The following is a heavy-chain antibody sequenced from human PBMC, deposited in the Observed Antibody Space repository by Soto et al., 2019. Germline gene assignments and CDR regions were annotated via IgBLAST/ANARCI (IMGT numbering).Heavy chain of an antibody. V-gene: IGHV3-64D*06. CDR2: ISSNGGST. J-gene: IGHJ1*01. CDR3: VKQYSSSWYEAFQH. CDR1: GFTFSSYA. Sequence: GGSLRLSCSASGFTFSSYAMHWVRQAPGKGREYVSAISSNGGSTYYADSVKGRFTISRDNSKNTLYLQMSSLRAEDTAVYYCVKQYSSSWYEAFQHWGQGTLVTVSS. D-gene: IGHD6-13*01.